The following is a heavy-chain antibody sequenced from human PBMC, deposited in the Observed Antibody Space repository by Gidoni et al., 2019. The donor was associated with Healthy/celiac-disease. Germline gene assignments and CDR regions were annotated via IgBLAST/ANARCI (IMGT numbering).Heavy chain of an antibody. J-gene: IGHJ2*01. CDR1: GFTFSSYW. D-gene: IGHD5-18*01. CDR2: INSDGSST. Sequence: EVQLVESGGGLVQPGGSLRLSCAASGFTFSSYWMHWVRQAPGKGLVWVSRINSDGSSTSYADSVKGRFTISRDNAKNTLYLQMNSLRAEDTAVYYCARDRWIHNEYWYFDLWGRGTLVTVSS. V-gene: IGHV3-74*01. CDR3: ARDRWIHNEYWYFDL.